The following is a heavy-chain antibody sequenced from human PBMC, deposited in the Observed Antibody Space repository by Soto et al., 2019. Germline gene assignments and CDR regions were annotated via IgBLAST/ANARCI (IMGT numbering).Heavy chain of an antibody. CDR1: GGSISSYY. CDR2: IYYSGST. V-gene: IGHV4-59*08. Sequence: QVQLQESGPGLVKPSETLSLTCTVSGGSISSYYWSWIRQPPGKGLEWIGYIYYSGSTNYNPSIKSRVTMSVDTSKNQFSLKLSSVTAADTAVYYCARLNWYFDLWGRGTLVTVSS. CDR3: ARLNWYFDL. J-gene: IGHJ2*01.